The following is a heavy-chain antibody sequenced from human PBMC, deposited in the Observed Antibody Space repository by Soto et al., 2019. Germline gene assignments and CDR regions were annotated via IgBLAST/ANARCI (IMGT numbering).Heavy chain of an antibody. CDR3: VSRSDGFDN. CDR1: GLAFSSYG. V-gene: IGHV3-33*01. CDR2: IWSDGSNK. J-gene: IGHJ4*02. Sequence: QVHLVESGGGVVQPGRSRRLSCVVSGLAFSSYGMHWVRQAPGKGLEWVAVIWSDGSNKHYGDSVKGRFSISRDNFKNTVYLQMNSLRAEDTAVYYCVSRSDGFDNWGQGTLVTVSS.